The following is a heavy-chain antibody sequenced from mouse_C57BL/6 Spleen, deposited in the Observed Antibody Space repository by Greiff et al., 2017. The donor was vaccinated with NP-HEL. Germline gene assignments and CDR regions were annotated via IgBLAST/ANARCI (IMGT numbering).Heavy chain of an antibody. D-gene: IGHD2-12*01. CDR2: IHPSDSDT. CDR1: GYTFTSYW. V-gene: IGHV1-74*01. Sequence: QVQLQQPGAELVKPGASVKVSCKASGYTFTSYWMHWVKQRPGQGLEWIGRIHPSDSDTNYNQKFKGKATLTVDKSSSTAYMQVSSLTSEDSAVYYCAIVLYSTWFAYWGQGTLVTVSA. J-gene: IGHJ3*01. CDR3: AIVLYSTWFAY.